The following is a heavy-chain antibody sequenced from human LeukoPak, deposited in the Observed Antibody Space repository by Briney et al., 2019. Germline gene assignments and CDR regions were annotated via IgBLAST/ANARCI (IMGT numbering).Heavy chain of an antibody. V-gene: IGHV4-31*03. CDR2: IYYSGST. Sequence: SQTLSLTCTASGGSISSGGYYWSWIRQHPGKGLEWIGYIYYSGSTYYNPSLKSRVTISVDTSKNQFSLKLSSVTAADTAVYYCARQGVVTQFDYWGQGTLVTVSS. D-gene: IGHD3-3*01. CDR3: ARQGVVTQFDY. J-gene: IGHJ4*02. CDR1: GGSISSGGYY.